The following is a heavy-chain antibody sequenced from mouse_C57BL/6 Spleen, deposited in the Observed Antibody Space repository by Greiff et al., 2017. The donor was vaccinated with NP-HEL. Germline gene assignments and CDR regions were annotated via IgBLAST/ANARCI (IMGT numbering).Heavy chain of an antibody. CDR3: ASDYGSSYVLYYYAMDY. D-gene: IGHD1-1*01. Sequence: QVQLQQPGAELVKPGASVKLSCKASGYTFTSYWMHWVKQRPGQGLEWIGLIHPNSGSTNYNEKFKSKATLTVAKSSSTAYMQLSSLTSEDSAVYYCASDYGSSYVLYYYAMDYWGQGTSVTVSS. J-gene: IGHJ4*01. V-gene: IGHV1-64*01. CDR2: IHPNSGST. CDR1: GYTFTSYW.